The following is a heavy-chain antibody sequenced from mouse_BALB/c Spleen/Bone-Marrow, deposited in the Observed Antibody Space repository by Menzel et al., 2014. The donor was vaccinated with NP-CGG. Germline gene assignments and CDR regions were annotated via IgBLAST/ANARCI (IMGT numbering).Heavy chain of an antibody. CDR1: GFNIKDTY. J-gene: IGHJ3*01. CDR2: IDPANGNT. D-gene: IGHD1-1*01. CDR3: ASYYYGSSLFAY. Sequence: VQLQQPGAELVKPGASVKLSCTASGFNIKDTYMHWVKLRPEQGLEWIGRIDPANGNTKYDPKFQGKATITADTSSNTAYLQLSSLTSEDTAVYYCASYYYGSSLFAYWGQGTLVTVSA. V-gene: IGHV14-3*02.